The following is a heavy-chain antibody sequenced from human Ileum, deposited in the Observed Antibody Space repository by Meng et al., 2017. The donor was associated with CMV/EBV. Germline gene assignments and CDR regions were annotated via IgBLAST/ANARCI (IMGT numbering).Heavy chain of an antibody. D-gene: IGHD2-15*01. V-gene: IGHV3-7*01. CDR2: IKQDGSAT. J-gene: IGHJ4*02. Sequence: GGSLRLSCAVSGFTYSNFWMSWVRQSPGMGLEWVANIKQDGSATYYADSVKGRFTISRDNAKNSLYLQMDNLRADDTAVYYCVREDIVVFDYWGQGPLVTVSS. CDR1: GFTYSNFW. CDR3: VREDIVVFDY.